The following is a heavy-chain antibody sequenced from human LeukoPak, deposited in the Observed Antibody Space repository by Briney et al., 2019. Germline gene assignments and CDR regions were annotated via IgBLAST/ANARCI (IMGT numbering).Heavy chain of an antibody. V-gene: IGHV3-23*01. Sequence: GGSLRLSCAASGFTFSDYALGWVRQAPGRGLEWVATLSGSGAGTYYSDSVQGRVTISRDNSKRTLFLQMNSLRAEATAFYYCAKAELGVDTFFDYWGQGTLVTVSS. D-gene: IGHD3-3*01. J-gene: IGHJ4*02. CDR2: LSGSGAGT. CDR1: GFTFSDYA. CDR3: AKAELGVDTFFDY.